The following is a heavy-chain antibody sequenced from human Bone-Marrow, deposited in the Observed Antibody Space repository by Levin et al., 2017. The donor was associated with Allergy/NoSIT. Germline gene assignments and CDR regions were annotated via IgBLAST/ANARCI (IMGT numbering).Heavy chain of an antibody. CDR3: ARDWPFGSGPYDAFDI. Sequence: PGGSLRLSCTASGFTMSTNYMSWVRQAPGKGLEWVSLIYTGGTTYYADSVKGRFTISRDNSKNTLFLQMNSLSAEDTAVYYCARDWPFGSGPYDAFDIWGPGTMVTVSS. J-gene: IGHJ3*02. D-gene: IGHD3-10*01. V-gene: IGHV3-53*01. CDR2: IYTGGTT. CDR1: GFTMSTNY.